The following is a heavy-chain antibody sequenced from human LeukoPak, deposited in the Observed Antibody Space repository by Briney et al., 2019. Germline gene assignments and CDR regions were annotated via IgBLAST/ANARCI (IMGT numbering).Heavy chain of an antibody. J-gene: IGHJ4*02. CDR2: ISYDGSNK. D-gene: IGHD4-4*01. Sequence: GGSPRLSCAAPGFTFSSYGMHWVRQAPGKGLEWVAVISYDGSNKYYADSVKGRFTISRDNSKNTLYLQMNSLRAEDTAVYYCAKDCATVTTSFDYWGQGTLVTVSS. V-gene: IGHV3-30*18. CDR3: AKDCATVTTSFDY. CDR1: GFTFSSYG.